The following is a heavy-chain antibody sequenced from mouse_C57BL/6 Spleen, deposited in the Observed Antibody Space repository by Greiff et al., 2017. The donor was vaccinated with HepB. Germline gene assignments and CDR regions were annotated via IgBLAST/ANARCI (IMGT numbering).Heavy chain of an antibody. Sequence: EVKVEESGGGLVQPGGSLKLSCAASGFTFSDYYMYWVRQTPEKRLEWVAYISNGGGSTYYPDTVKGRFTISRDNAKNTLYLQMSRLKSEDTAMYYCARQGRNYAMDYWGQGTSVTVSS. V-gene: IGHV5-12*01. CDR3: ARQGRNYAMDY. CDR2: ISNGGGST. J-gene: IGHJ4*01. CDR1: GFTFSDYY.